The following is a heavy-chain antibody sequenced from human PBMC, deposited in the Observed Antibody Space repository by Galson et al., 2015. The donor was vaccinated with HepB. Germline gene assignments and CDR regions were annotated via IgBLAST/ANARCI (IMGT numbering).Heavy chain of an antibody. CDR3: AKAESYSSIYWYFDL. V-gene: IGHV3-23*01. CDR2: INGSGGST. CDR1: GFTFSSYA. J-gene: IGHJ2*01. D-gene: IGHD6-13*01. Sequence: SLRLSCAASGFTFSSYAMSWVRQAPGKGLEWVSAINGSGGSTYYADSVKGRFTISRDNSKNTLYLQMNSLRAEDTAVYYCAKAESYSSIYWYFDLWGRGTLVTVSS.